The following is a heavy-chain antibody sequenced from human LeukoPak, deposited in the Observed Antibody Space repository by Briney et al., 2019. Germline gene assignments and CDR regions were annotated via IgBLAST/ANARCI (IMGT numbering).Heavy chain of an antibody. Sequence: GGSLRLSCAASGFTFSSYAMSWVRQAPGKGLEWVSAMSGSGCSTYYADSVKGRFTISRDNSKNTLYLQMNSLRAEDTAVYYCAKDWGIIVVVSLDYWGQGTLVTVSS. V-gene: IGHV3-23*01. CDR2: MSGSGCST. D-gene: IGHD2-2*01. CDR3: AKDWGIIVVVSLDY. CDR1: GFTFSSYA. J-gene: IGHJ4*02.